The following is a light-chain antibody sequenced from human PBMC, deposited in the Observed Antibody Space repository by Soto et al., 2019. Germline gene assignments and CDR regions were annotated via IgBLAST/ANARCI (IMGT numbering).Light chain of an antibody. J-gene: IGKJ5*01. V-gene: IGKV3-15*01. CDR1: ESVRTN. CDR2: GSS. CDR3: QQHNNWPPIT. Sequence: EIVLTQSAATLSLSPGERSTLSCSSSESVRTNLVWYQQKPGQAPRLLMYGSSIRATGIPARFSGSGSGTEFTLTISSLQSEDFAVYYCQQHNNWPPITFGQGTRLEIK.